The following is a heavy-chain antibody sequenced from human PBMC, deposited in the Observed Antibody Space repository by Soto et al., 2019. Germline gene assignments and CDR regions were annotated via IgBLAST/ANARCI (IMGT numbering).Heavy chain of an antibody. V-gene: IGHV3-7*04. CDR1: GFTFSSYW. J-gene: IGHJ6*02. D-gene: IGHD5-18*01. CDR3: ATDTAMVIWGYYGMDV. CDR2: IKQDGSEK. Sequence: GGSLRLSCAASGFTFSSYWMSWVRQAPGKGLEWVANIKQDGSEKYYVDSVKGRFTISRDNAKNSLYLQMNSLRAEDTAVYYCATDTAMVIWGYYGMDVWGQGTTVTVSS.